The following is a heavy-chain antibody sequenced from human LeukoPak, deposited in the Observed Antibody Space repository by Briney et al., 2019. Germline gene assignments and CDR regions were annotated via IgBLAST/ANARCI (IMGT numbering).Heavy chain of an antibody. CDR3: TTDAYDYVWGSYRHPHAFDI. CDR2: IKSKTDGGTT. J-gene: IGHJ3*02. Sequence: GGSLRLSCAASGFTFSNAWMSWVRQAPGKGLEWVGRIKSKTDGGTTDYAAPVKGRFTISRDDSKNTLYLQMNSLKTEDTAVYYCTTDAYDYVWGSYRHPHAFDIWGQGTMVTVSS. D-gene: IGHD3-16*02. CDR1: GFTFSNAW. V-gene: IGHV3-15*01.